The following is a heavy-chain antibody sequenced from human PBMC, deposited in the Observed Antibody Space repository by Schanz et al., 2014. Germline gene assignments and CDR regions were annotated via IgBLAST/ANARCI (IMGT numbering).Heavy chain of an antibody. CDR2: VYYSGNP. J-gene: IGHJ4*01. CDR3: ASTIGYCSHGICFSYLNY. Sequence: QAQLQESGPGLVRPSETLSLTCTVSDGYISSYYWSWIRQSPGRGLEWLGYVYYSGNPNYNPSLGSRVTLQRDPPQNRFSVRMTSVTAADTAVYYCASTIGYCSHGICFSYLNYWGHGTLVTVSS. D-gene: IGHD2-15*01. CDR1: DGYISSYY. V-gene: IGHV4-59*08.